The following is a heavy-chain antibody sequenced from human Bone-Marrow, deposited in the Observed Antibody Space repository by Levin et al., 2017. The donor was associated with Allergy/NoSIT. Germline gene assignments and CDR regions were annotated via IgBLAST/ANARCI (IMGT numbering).Heavy chain of an antibody. D-gene: IGHD2/OR15-2a*01. CDR3: ARTPYGNYFGYYYYMDV. Sequence: SETLSLTCTVSGYSISSGSYYWTWIRQPAGKGLEWIGHIYPSGTTNYNPSLKSRVTISVDTSKNQFSLKLSSVTAADTAVYYCARTPYGNYFGYYYYMDVWGKGTTVTVSS. J-gene: IGHJ6*03. V-gene: IGHV4-61*09. CDR1: GYSISSGSYY. CDR2: IYPSGTT.